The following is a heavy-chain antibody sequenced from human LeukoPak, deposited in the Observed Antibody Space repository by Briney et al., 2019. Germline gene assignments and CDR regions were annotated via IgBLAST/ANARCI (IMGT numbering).Heavy chain of an antibody. CDR3: AREGKYGDYVDY. D-gene: IGHD4-17*01. Sequence: ASVKVSCKASGYTFTGYYMHWVRQAPGQGLEWMGWINPNSGGTNYAQKFQGRVTMTRDTSSSTAYMELRSLRSDDTAVHYCAREGKYGDYVDYWGQGTLVAVSS. J-gene: IGHJ4*02. V-gene: IGHV1-2*02. CDR2: INPNSGGT. CDR1: GYTFTGYY.